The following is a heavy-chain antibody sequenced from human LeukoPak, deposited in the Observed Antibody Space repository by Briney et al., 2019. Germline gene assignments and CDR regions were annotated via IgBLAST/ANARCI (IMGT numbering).Heavy chain of an antibody. Sequence: GASVKVSRKASGGTFSSYAMHWVRQAPGKGLVWVSRINSDGSSTSYADSVKGRFTISRDNAKSTLYLQMNSLRAEDTAVYYCARGTSGSSWGQGTLVTVSS. V-gene: IGHV3-74*01. D-gene: IGHD6-19*01. CDR2: INSDGSST. J-gene: IGHJ5*02. CDR1: GGTFSSYA. CDR3: ARGTSGSS.